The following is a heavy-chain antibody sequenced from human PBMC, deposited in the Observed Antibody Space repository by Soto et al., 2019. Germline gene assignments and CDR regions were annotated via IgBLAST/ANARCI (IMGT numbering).Heavy chain of an antibody. D-gene: IGHD2-2*01. J-gene: IGHJ6*02. CDR3: ARDRVVVVPRSPETWYYYYGMDV. Sequence: QVQLVESGGGLVKPGGSLRLSCAASGFTFSDYYMSWIRQAPGKGLEWVSYISSSSSYTNYADSVKGRFTISRDNAKNSLYLQMNSLRAEDTAVYYCARDRVVVVPRSPETWYYYYGMDVWGQGTTVTVSS. CDR2: ISSSSSYT. V-gene: IGHV3-11*06. CDR1: GFTFSDYY.